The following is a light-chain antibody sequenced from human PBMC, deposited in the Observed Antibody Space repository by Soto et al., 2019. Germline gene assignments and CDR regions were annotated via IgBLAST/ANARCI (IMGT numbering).Light chain of an antibody. V-gene: IGLV2-11*01. CDR1: SSDVGGYNY. J-gene: IGLJ1*01. CDR3: CSYAGSYTFV. CDR2: DVS. Sequence: QSVLTQPTSVSGSPGQSITIYCTGNSSDVGGYNYVSWYQQHPGKAPKLMIYDVSTRPSGVPDRFSGSKSGNTASLTISGLQAEDEADYYCCSYAGSYTFVFGTGTKVTVL.